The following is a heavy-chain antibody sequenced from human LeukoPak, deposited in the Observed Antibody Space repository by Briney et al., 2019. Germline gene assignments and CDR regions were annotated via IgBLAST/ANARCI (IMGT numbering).Heavy chain of an antibody. J-gene: IGHJ4*02. CDR2: INPNSGGT. CDR1: GYTFTGYY. V-gene: IGHV1-2*02. D-gene: IGHD3-22*01. CDR3: ARSTMIVVVNGDY. Sequence: GASVKVSCKASGYTFTGYYMHWVRQAPGQGLEWMGWINPNSGGTNYAQKFQGRVTMTRDTSISTAYMGLSRLRSDDTAVYYCARSTMIVVVNGDYWGQGTLVTVSS.